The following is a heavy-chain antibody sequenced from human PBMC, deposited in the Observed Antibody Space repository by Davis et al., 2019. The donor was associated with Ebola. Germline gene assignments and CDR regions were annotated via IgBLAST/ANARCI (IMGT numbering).Heavy chain of an antibody. V-gene: IGHV3-30*18. J-gene: IGHJ6*02. CDR1: GFTFSSYG. CDR3: AKDSIAAAGSMDV. CDR2: ISYDGSNK. D-gene: IGHD6-13*01. Sequence: GESLKISCAASGFTFSSYGMHWVRQAPGKGLEWVAVISYDGSNKYYADSVKGRFTISRDNSKNTLYLQMNSLRAEDTAVYYCAKDSIAAAGSMDVWGQGTTVTVSS.